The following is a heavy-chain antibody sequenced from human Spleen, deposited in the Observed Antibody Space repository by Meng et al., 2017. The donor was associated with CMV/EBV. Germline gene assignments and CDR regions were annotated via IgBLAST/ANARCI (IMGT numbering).Heavy chain of an antibody. V-gene: IGHV3-30-3*01. Sequence: GESLKISCAASGFTFSDYAMHWVRQAPGKGLKWVAVMSHDGSSKYYADSVKGRFTISRDNSKNTMYPQMNSLRAEDTAVYYCAREGLYDSWRPGGLATPYMDVWGQGTTVTVSS. J-gene: IGHJ6*02. CDR2: MSHDGSSK. D-gene: IGHD3-3*01. CDR3: AREGLYDSWRPGGLATPYMDV. CDR1: GFTFSDYA.